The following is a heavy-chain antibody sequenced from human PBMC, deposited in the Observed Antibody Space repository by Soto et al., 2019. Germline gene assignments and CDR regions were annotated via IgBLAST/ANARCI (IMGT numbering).Heavy chain of an antibody. Sequence: SVEVTWKDCGYTFTGYYMRWVRQAQGQGLEWMGWINPKSGGTNYAQKFQGRVTMTRDTSISTAYMELSRLRSDDTAVYYCAREFPYYVSSDSYLDYWGQGALVTLSS. CDR3: AREFPYYVSSDSYLDY. CDR1: GYTFTGYY. D-gene: IGHD3-16*01. J-gene: IGHJ4*02. CDR2: INPKSGGT. V-gene: IGHV1-2*02.